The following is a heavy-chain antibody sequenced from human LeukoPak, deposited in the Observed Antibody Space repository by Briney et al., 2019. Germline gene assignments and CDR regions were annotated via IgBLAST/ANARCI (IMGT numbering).Heavy chain of an antibody. Sequence: GGSLRLSCAASGFTFSSYAMHWVRQAPGKGLEWVAVISYDGSNKYYADSVKGRFTISRDNSKNALYLQMNSLRAEDTAVYYCVGIAVAGTRNYWGQGTLVTVSS. CDR1: GFTFSSYA. CDR2: ISYDGSNK. D-gene: IGHD6-19*01. CDR3: VGIAVAGTRNY. V-gene: IGHV3-30-3*01. J-gene: IGHJ4*02.